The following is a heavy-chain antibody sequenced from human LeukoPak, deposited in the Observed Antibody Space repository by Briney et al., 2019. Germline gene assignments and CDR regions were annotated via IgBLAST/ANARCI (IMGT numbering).Heavy chain of an antibody. CDR1: GYTFTSYG. Sequence: ASVKVSCKASGYTFTSYGTGWVRQAPGQGLEWMGWISAYNGNTNYAQKLQGRVTMTTDTSTSTAYVELRSLRSDDTAVYYCARDNPEDIVVVVAATLVVWFDPWGQGTLVTVSS. D-gene: IGHD2-15*01. J-gene: IGHJ5*02. V-gene: IGHV1-18*01. CDR2: ISAYNGNT. CDR3: ARDNPEDIVVVVAATLVVWFDP.